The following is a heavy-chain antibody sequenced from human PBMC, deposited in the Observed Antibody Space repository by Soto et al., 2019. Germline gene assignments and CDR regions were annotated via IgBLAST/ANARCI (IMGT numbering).Heavy chain of an antibody. D-gene: IGHD6-19*01. CDR1: GFTFSSYA. J-gene: IGHJ6*02. Sequence: GGFPRLCCAASGFTFSSYAMHWVRQDPGKGLEWVAVISYDGSNKYYADSVKGRFTISRDNSKNTLYLQMNRLRAEDTAVYYCAGDRYRSGWYARNYYFYSGMDVWGQGTTGTVPS. CDR2: ISYDGSNK. V-gene: IGHV3-30-3*01. CDR3: AGDRYRSGWYARNYYFYSGMDV.